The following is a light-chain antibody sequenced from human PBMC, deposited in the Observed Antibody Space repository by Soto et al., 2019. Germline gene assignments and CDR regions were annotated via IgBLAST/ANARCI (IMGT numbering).Light chain of an antibody. Sequence: ENVLTQSPCTLSLSPGETAILSCSASQSVGRNYLAWFQQKSGQAPRLVIYGASSRAAGIPDRLSGSGSGTDFTLTISRLEPEDFAVYYCQQYATSPITFGQGTRLEIK. V-gene: IGKV3-20*01. J-gene: IGKJ5*01. CDR1: QSVGRNY. CDR3: QQYATSPIT. CDR2: GAS.